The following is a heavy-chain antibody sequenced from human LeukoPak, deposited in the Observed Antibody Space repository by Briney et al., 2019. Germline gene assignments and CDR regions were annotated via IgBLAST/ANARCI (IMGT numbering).Heavy chain of an antibody. CDR2: IYYSGST. CDR1: GGSISGSISSYY. D-gene: IGHD3-10*01. J-gene: IGHJ4*02. V-gene: IGHV4-61*01. Sequence: SETLSLTCTVSGGSISGSISSYYWSWIRQPPGKGLEWIGYIYYSGSTNYNPSLKIRVTISVDTSKNQFSLKLSSVTAADTAVYYCARASSYYGSGSYYNEPYYFDYWGQGTLVTVSS. CDR3: ARASSYYGSGSYYNEPYYFDY.